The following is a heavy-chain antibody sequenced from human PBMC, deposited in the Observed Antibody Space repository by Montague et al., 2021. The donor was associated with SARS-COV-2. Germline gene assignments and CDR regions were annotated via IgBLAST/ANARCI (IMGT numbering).Heavy chain of an antibody. Sequence: SLRLSCAASGFSFDDYAVHWVRQAPGKGLEWVSGISWNSDSMAYADSVKGRFTISRDNAKNSLYLQLNGLRTEDTALYYCAKEDCSTTRCKGLDYWGQGPPVTVSS. V-gene: IGHV3-9*01. CDR3: AKEDCSTTRCKGLDY. CDR2: ISWNSDSM. J-gene: IGHJ4*02. CDR1: GFSFDDYA. D-gene: IGHD2-2*01.